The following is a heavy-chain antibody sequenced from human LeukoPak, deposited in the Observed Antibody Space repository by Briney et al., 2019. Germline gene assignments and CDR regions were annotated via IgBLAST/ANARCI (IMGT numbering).Heavy chain of an antibody. V-gene: IGHV4-34*01. CDR3: ARVHPPFDYDSSGYYFGGVDY. D-gene: IGHD3-22*01. J-gene: IGHJ4*02. CDR1: GGFFSGYY. CDR2: INHSGST. Sequence: PSETLSLTCAVYGGFFSGYYWSWIRQPPGKGLEWIGEINHSGSTNYNPSLKRRVTISVDTSKHQFSLKLSSVTAADTAVYYCARVHPPFDYDSSGYYFGGVDYWGQGTLVTVSS.